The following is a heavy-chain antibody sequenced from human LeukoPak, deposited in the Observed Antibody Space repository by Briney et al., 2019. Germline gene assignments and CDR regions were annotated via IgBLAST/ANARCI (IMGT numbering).Heavy chain of an antibody. Sequence: ASVKVSCKASGYTFTSYGISWVRQAPGQGLEWMGWISAYNGNTNYAQKLQGRVTMTTDTSTSTAYMELRSLRSEDTAVYYCARDLGFLEWSIMEYNWFDPWCQGTLVTVSS. CDR1: GYTFTSYG. D-gene: IGHD3-3*01. V-gene: IGHV1-18*01. J-gene: IGHJ5*02. CDR3: ARDLGFLEWSIMEYNWFDP. CDR2: ISAYNGNT.